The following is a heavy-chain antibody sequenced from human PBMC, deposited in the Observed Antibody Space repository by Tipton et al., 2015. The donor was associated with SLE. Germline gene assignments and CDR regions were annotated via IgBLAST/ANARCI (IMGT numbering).Heavy chain of an antibody. CDR1: GFTFSDYY. V-gene: IGHV3-11*01. Sequence: SLRLSCAASGFTFSDYYMSWIRQAPGKGLEWVSYISSSGSTIYYADSVKGRFTISRDNAKNSLYLQMNSLRAEDTAVYYCARDGHYDSSGYSECFQHWGQGTLVTVSS. J-gene: IGHJ1*01. CDR2: ISSSGSTI. D-gene: IGHD3-22*01. CDR3: ARDGHYDSSGYSECFQH.